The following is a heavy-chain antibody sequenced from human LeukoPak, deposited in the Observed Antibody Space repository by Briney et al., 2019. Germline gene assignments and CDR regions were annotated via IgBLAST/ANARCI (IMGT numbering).Heavy chain of an antibody. CDR3: AKDAHDIVVVVAATQGFVIVR. V-gene: IGHV3-30*18. J-gene: IGHJ4*02. CDR1: GFTFSSYG. D-gene: IGHD2-15*01. CDR2: ISYDGSNK. Sequence: GRSLRLSCAASGFTFSSYGMHWVRQAPGKGLEWVAVISYDGSNKYYADSVKGRFTISRDNSKNTLYLQMNSLRAEDTAVYYCAKDAHDIVVVVAATQGFVIVRWGQGTLVTVSS.